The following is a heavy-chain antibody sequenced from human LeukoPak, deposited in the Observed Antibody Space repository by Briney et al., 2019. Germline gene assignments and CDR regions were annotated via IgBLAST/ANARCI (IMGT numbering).Heavy chain of an antibody. Sequence: GALSLSWASSGFIFSDYYMRWIRQAPGKGLEWVSDISSGSSYIKYADSVKGRFTISRDNAKNSLSLQMNSLRAEDTAVYYCAGSVAVAGLADYWGQGTLVTVSS. CDR1: GFIFSDYY. D-gene: IGHD6-19*01. CDR2: ISSGSSYI. V-gene: IGHV3-11*03. J-gene: IGHJ4*02. CDR3: AGSVAVAGLADY.